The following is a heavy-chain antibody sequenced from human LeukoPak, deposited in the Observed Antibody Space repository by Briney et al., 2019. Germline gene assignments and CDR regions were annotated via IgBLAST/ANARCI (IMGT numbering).Heavy chain of an antibody. Sequence: SVKVSCKASGGTFSSYAISWVRQAPGQGPEWMGGIIPIFGTANYAQKFQGRVTITADESTSTAYMELSSLRSEDTAVYYCARVGTPYSSSWWYFDYWGQGTLVTVSS. CDR3: ARVGTPYSSSWWYFDY. CDR1: GGTFSSYA. D-gene: IGHD6-13*01. CDR2: IIPIFGTA. J-gene: IGHJ4*02. V-gene: IGHV1-69*13.